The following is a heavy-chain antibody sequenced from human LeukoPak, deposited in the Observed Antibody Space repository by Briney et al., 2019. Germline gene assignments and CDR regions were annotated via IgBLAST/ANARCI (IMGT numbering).Heavy chain of an antibody. V-gene: IGHV1-69*04. Sequence: WASVKVSCKASGGTFSSYAISWVRQAPGQGLEWMGRIIPILGIANYAQKFQGRVTITADKSTSTAYMELSSLRSEDTAVYYCARDGGRGTMVRGVDPYGMDVWGQGTTVTVSS. J-gene: IGHJ6*02. CDR3: ARDGGRGTMVRGVDPYGMDV. D-gene: IGHD3-10*01. CDR1: GGTFSSYA. CDR2: IIPILGIA.